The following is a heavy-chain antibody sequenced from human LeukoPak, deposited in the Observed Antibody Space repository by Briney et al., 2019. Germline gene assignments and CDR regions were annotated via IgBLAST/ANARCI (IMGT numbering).Heavy chain of an antibody. J-gene: IGHJ3*02. Sequence: SESLSLTCTVSGASISSSSYYWGWIRQPPGKGLEWFGYIYYSGSTNYNPSLKSPVTISVDTSKNQFSLKLSSVTAADTAVYYCARRLWYPRGTPGAFDIWGQGTMVTVSS. D-gene: IGHD1-14*01. CDR1: GASISSSSYY. CDR3: ARRLWYPRGTPGAFDI. CDR2: IYYSGST. V-gene: IGHV4-61*05.